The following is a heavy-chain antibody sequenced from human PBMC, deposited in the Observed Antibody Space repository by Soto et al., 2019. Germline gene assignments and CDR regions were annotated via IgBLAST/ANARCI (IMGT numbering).Heavy chain of an antibody. Sequence: PSETLSLTCAVYGGSFSGYYWNWIRQPPGKGLEWIGEIDHSGYTNYNPSLKSRVTISVDTSKNQFSLRLTSVTAADTAVYYCARVRDWFDPCGQGPLVTVYS. CDR1: GGSFSGYY. CDR2: IDHSGYT. V-gene: IGHV4-34*01. D-gene: IGHD3-3*01. J-gene: IGHJ5*02. CDR3: ARVRDWFDP.